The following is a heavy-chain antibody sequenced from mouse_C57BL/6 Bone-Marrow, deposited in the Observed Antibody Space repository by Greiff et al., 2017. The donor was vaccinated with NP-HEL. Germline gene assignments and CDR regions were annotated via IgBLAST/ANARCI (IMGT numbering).Heavy chain of an antibody. J-gene: IGHJ2*01. Sequence: VQLQQSGAELARPGASVKMSCKASGYTFTSYTMHWVKQRPGQGLEWIGYINPSSGYTKYNQKFKDKATLTADKSSSTAYMQLSSLTSEDSAVYYCAGLEIYYYDNNGYFDFWGRGNTLTVSA. CDR2: INPSSGYT. CDR3: AGLEIYYYDNNGYFDF. CDR1: GYTFTSYT. V-gene: IGHV1-4*01. D-gene: IGHD1-1*01.